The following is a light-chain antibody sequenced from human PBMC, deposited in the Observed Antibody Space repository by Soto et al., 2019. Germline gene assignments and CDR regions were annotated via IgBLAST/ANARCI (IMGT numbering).Light chain of an antibody. J-gene: IGKJ4*01. CDR3: QESYSTPLA. CDR1: QSISRY. V-gene: IGKV1-39*01. Sequence: DIQMTPSPSSLSASVGDSVTITCRTSQSISRYLNWYQQKPGRAPMVVISAASNLESGVPSRFSGRGSGTEFTLTISNLQPGDSALYFCQESYSTPLAFGGGTKVDI. CDR2: AAS.